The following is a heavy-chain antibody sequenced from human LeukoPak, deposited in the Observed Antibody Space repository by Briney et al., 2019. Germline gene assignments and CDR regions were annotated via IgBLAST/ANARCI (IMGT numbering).Heavy chain of an antibody. D-gene: IGHD4-17*01. J-gene: IGHJ4*02. V-gene: IGHV3-23*01. CDR1: GFTFSSYV. CDR2: IAPAGDGI. Sequence: GGSLSLSCAASGFTFSSYVMTWVRQAPGKGLEWVSVIAPAGDGIHYADSVKGRFTISRDNSKNTLCLQMNSLRVEDTAVYYCAKYAPPTTRVTRLFDYWGQGTLVTVSS. CDR3: AKYAPPTTRVTRLFDY.